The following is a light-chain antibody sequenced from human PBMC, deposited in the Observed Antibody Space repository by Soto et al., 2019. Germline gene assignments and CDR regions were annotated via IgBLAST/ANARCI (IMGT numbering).Light chain of an antibody. V-gene: IGKV4-1*01. CDR3: QQYYGSPFN. J-gene: IGKJ2*01. Sequence: DIVMTQSPDSLAVSLGARATINCKSSQSVLYSSNNKNYLAWYQQKPGQPPNLLISWASARESGLPDRFSGSGSGTDFTLTISSLQAEDVAVYYCQQYYGSPFNFGQGTKLEI. CDR2: WAS. CDR1: QSVLYSSNNKNY.